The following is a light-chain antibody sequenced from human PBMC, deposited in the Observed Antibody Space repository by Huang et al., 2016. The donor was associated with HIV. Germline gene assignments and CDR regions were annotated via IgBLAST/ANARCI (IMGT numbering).Light chain of an antibody. J-gene: IGKJ3*01. Sequence: EIVLTQSPGTLSLSPGERATRSCRASQSVSGSYLAWYQQKPGQAPRLLIYGASSRATGIPDRFSGSGSGTDFTLTITRLEPEDIALYYCQVYGTSPPGPFGPGATVHIK. CDR2: GAS. V-gene: IGKV3-20*01. CDR3: QVYGTSPPGP. CDR1: QSVSGSY.